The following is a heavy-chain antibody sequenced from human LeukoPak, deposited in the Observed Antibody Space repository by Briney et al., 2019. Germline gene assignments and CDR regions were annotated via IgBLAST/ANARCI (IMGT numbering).Heavy chain of an antibody. J-gene: IGHJ4*02. CDR3: ARDKGGPDY. V-gene: IGHV3-23*01. Sequence: GGSLRLSCAASGFTFSNSAMTWVRQAPGKGLEWVSAISGSGGGTYYADSVKGRFTISRDNAKNTLYLQMNSLRVEDTAVYYCARDKGGPDYWGQGTLVTVSS. CDR1: GFTFSNSA. CDR2: ISGSGGGT. D-gene: IGHD3-16*01.